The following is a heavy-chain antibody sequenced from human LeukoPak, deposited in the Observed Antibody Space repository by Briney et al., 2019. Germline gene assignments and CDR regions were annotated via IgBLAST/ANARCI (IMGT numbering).Heavy chain of an antibody. CDR3: AIMHGYYDGSGYWVQ. D-gene: IGHD3-22*01. CDR1: GFTFSSYS. CDR2: ITDSGGST. V-gene: IGHV3-23*01. J-gene: IGHJ1*01. Sequence: GGSLRLSCAASGFTFSSYSMSWVRQAPGKGLEGVSCITDSGGSTYYAVSVKGRFTISRDNSKNMLYLQMNSLRDEDTALYYCAIMHGYYDGSGYWVQWGQGTLVTVSS.